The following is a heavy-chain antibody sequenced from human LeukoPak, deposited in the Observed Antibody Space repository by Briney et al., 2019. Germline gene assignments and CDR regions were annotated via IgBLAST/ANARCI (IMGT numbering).Heavy chain of an antibody. CDR2: MWYDGSNK. Sequence: GGSLRLSCAASGFTFSSYGMHWVRQAPGKGLEWVAVMWYDGSNKYYADSVKGRFTISRDNSKNTLYLQMNSLRAEDTAVYYCARDSYDYVWGSYRFDYWGQGTLVTVSS. D-gene: IGHD3-16*02. V-gene: IGHV3-33*01. CDR3: ARDSYDYVWGSYRFDY. J-gene: IGHJ4*02. CDR1: GFTFSSYG.